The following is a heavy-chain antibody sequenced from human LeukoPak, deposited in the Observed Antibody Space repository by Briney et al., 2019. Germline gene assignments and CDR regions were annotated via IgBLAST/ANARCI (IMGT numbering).Heavy chain of an antibody. CDR2: IYYSGST. J-gene: IGHJ4*02. CDR1: GGSISSYY. Sequence: SETLSLTCTVSGGSISSYYWSWIRQPPGKGLEWIGYIYYSGSTNYNPSLKSRVTISVGTSKNQFSLKLSSVTAADTAVYYCARGYSYGYSLYWGQGTLVTVSS. CDR3: ARGYSYGYSLY. D-gene: IGHD5-18*01. V-gene: IGHV4-59*08.